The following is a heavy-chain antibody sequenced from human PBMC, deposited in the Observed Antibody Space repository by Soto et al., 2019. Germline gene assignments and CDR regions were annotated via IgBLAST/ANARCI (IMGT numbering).Heavy chain of an antibody. CDR1: GFTFSNAW. CDR3: TTGVSMGYYYGMEV. CDR2: IKSKTDGGTT. J-gene: IGHJ6*02. V-gene: IGHV3-15*01. Sequence: PGGSLRLSCAASGFTFSNAWMSWVRQAPGKGLEWIGRIKSKTDGGTTDYAAPVKGRFTISRDDSKNTLYLQMNSLKTEDTAVYYCTTGVSMGYYYGMEVWGQATTVTVSS.